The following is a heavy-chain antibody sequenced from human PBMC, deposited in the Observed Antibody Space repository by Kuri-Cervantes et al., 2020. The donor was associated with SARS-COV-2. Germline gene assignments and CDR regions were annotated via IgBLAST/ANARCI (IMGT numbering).Heavy chain of an antibody. V-gene: IGHV3-74*01. Sequence: LSLTCASPGFTFSSYWMHWVRQAPGKGLVWVPRINSDGSSTSYADSVKGRFTISRDNAKNSLYLQMNSLRAEDTAVYYCAILGYCSSTSCAPDAFDIWGQGTMVTVSS. CDR3: AILGYCSSTSCAPDAFDI. D-gene: IGHD2-2*01. CDR2: INSDGSST. CDR1: GFTFSSYW. J-gene: IGHJ3*02.